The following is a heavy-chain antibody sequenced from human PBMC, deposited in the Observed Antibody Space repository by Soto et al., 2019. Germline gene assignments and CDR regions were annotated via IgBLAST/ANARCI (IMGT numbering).Heavy chain of an antibody. J-gene: IGHJ4*02. CDR1: GGAISGAY. Sequence: SETLSLTCTVSGGAISGAYWIWIRQTPGKVLEWVGYIHYSGSTNYNTSLKSRVTMAVDSAKNQFSLQLSSVTAADTAVSFCTKYRRADSEGYSFDYWGQGALVTVSS. V-gene: IGHV4-59*01. D-gene: IGHD2-15*01. CDR3: TKYRRADSEGYSFDY. CDR2: IHYSGST.